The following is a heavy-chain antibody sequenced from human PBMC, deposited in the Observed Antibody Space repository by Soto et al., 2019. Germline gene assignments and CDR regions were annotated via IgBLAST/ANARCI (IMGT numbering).Heavy chain of an antibody. Sequence: LETLSLTCVVYGGSFSGYYWSWIRQSPGKGLEWIGGINHRGSTNYNPPLESRVTISVDTSKNQFSLKLPSVTAADTAMYYCARGGFCTSTTCRVGNWFDPWGQGTLVTVSS. V-gene: IGHV4-34*01. CDR2: INHRGST. D-gene: IGHD2-2*01. J-gene: IGHJ5*02. CDR1: GGSFSGYY. CDR3: ARGGFCTSTTCRVGNWFDP.